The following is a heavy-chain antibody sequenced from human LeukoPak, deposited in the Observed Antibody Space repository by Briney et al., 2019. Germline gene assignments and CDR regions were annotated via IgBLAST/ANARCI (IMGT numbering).Heavy chain of an antibody. CDR1: GFTFGDYG. D-gene: IGHD1-26*01. Sequence: GGSLRLSCTASGFTFGDYGMSWVRQAPGKGLEWVGFIRSKAYGGTTEYAASVKGRFTISRDDSKTIAYLQMNSLKTEDTAMYYCTRDLGAGIVGPTTYHDYWGQGTLVTVSS. V-gene: IGHV3-49*04. J-gene: IGHJ4*02. CDR3: TRDLGAGIVGPTTYHDY. CDR2: IRSKAYGGTT.